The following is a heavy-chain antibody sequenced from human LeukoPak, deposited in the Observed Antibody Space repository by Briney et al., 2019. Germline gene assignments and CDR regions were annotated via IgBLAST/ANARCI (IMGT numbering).Heavy chain of an antibody. J-gene: IGHJ4*02. CDR1: GFAFSSYW. CDR3: ARDPLYDSSGYYYVKLDY. Sequence: GGSLRLSCAASGFAFSSYWMHWVRQAPGKGLVWVSRINSDGSSTSYADSVKGRFTISRDNAKNTLYLQMNSLRAEDTAVYYCARDPLYDSSGYYYVKLDYWGQGTLVTVSS. V-gene: IGHV3-74*01. CDR2: INSDGSST. D-gene: IGHD3-22*01.